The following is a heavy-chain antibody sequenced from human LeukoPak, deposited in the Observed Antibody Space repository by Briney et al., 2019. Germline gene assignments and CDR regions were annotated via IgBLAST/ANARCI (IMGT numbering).Heavy chain of an antibody. D-gene: IGHD3-10*01. CDR3: ARAPAFTYYGSHLSKNWFDS. Sequence: SETLSLTCTVSGGSISSYYWSWIRQPAGRGLEWIGRIYTSGSTNYNPSLKSRVTMSVDTSKDQFSLKLSSVTAADTAVYYCARAPAFTYYGSHLSKNWFDSWGPGILVTVSS. J-gene: IGHJ5*01. CDR2: IYTSGST. V-gene: IGHV4-4*07. CDR1: GGSISSYY.